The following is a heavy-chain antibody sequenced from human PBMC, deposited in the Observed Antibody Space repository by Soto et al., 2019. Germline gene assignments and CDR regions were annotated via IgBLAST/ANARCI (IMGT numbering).Heavy chain of an antibody. CDR1: GGPISSGGYY. Sequence: QVQLQESGPGLVKPSQTLSLTCTVSGGPISSGGYYWSWIRRHPGKGLEWIGYVYYSGNTSYNASLKSRVTISVDTSKNQLSLKRRSVTAADTAVYYCAISSGYADWFDPWGQGTLVTVSS. CDR2: VYYSGNT. J-gene: IGHJ5*02. CDR3: AISSGYADWFDP. V-gene: IGHV4-31*03. D-gene: IGHD3-22*01.